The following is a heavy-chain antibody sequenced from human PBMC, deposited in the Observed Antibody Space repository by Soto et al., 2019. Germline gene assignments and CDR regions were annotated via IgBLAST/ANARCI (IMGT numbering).Heavy chain of an antibody. CDR3: ARDTIAYCGGDCSQGAFDI. CDR1: GYTFTSYG. D-gene: IGHD2-21*02. CDR2: ISAYNGNT. J-gene: IGHJ3*02. Sequence: QVQLVQSGAEVKKPGAAVKVSCKASGYTFTSYGISWVRQAPGQGLEWMGWISAYNGNTNYAQKLQGRVTMTTDTSTSTAYMELRSLRSDDMAVYYCARDTIAYCGGDCSQGAFDIWGQGTMVTVSS. V-gene: IGHV1-18*03.